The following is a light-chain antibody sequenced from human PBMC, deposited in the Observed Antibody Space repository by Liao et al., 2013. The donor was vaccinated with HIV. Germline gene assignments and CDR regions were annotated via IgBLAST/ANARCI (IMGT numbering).Light chain of an antibody. J-gene: IGLJ1*01. CDR2: YDS. CDR1: NIGSKS. V-gene: IGLV3-21*01. CDR3: QVWDSSSDHYV. Sequence: SYVLTQPPSVSVAPGKTARITCGGNNIGSKSVHWCQQKPGQAPVLVIYYDSARPSGIPERFSGSNSGNTATLTISRVEAGDEADYYCQVWDSSSDHYVFGTGTKVTVL.